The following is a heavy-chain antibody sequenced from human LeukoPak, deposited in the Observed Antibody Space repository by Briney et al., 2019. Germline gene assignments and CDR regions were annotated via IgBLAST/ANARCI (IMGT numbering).Heavy chain of an antibody. D-gene: IGHD6-6*01. CDR1: GGSFSGYY. J-gene: IGHJ4*02. Sequence: TSETLSLTCAVYGGSFSGYYWSWIRQPPGKGLEWIGEITHSGSTNYNPSLKSRVTISVDTSKNQFSLKLSSVTAADTAVYYCARGQSRWRVAARRHPHDYWGQGTLVTVSS. V-gene: IGHV4-34*01. CDR3: ARGQSRWRVAARRHPHDY. CDR2: ITHSGST.